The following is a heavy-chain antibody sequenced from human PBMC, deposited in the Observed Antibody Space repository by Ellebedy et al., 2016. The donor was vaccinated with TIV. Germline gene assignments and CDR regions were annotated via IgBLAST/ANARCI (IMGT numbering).Heavy chain of an antibody. Sequence: GESLKISXAASGFTFSSFWMTWFRQAPGKGLEWVANIKQDGSDTNYVDSVKGRFTISRDNTKNTLYLHMNSLRAEDTAVYYCAKIPGAGNWNDVSHFDYWGQGTLVTVSS. V-gene: IGHV3-7*03. CDR2: IKQDGSDT. J-gene: IGHJ4*02. CDR1: GFTFSSFW. CDR3: AKIPGAGNWNDVSHFDY. D-gene: IGHD1-20*01.